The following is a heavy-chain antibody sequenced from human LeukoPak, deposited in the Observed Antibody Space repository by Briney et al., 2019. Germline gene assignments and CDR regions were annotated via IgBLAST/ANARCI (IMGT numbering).Heavy chain of an antibody. D-gene: IGHD3-22*01. CDR2: ITSSTNYI. Sequence: GGSLRLSCAASGFTFSSYSMNWVRQAPGKGLEWVSSITSSTNYIYYADSVKGRFTISRENAKNTLYLQMNSLRAEDTAVYYCARDTNYYDSSGYYSGSDFDYWGQGTLVTVSS. J-gene: IGHJ4*02. CDR3: ARDTNYYDSSGYYSGSDFDY. V-gene: IGHV3-21*04. CDR1: GFTFSSYS.